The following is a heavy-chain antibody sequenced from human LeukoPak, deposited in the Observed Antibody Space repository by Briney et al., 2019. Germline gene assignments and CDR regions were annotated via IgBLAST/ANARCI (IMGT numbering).Heavy chain of an antibody. CDR2: IYYSGST. D-gene: IGHD6-6*01. V-gene: IGHV4-59*12. CDR1: GGSISSYY. CDR3: ARGRSIAARRTVYFDY. J-gene: IGHJ4*02. Sequence: SETLSLTCTVSGGSISSYYWSWIRQPPGKGLEWIGYIYYSGSTNYNPSLKSRVTISVDTSKNQFSLKLSSVTAADTAVYYCARGRSIAARRTVYFDYWGQGTLVTVSS.